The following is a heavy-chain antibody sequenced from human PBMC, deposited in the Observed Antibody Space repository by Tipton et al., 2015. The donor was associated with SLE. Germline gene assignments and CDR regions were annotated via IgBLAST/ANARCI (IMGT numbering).Heavy chain of an antibody. CDR2: IYSGGST. CDR3: ARGGSSSLGYFDY. V-gene: IGHV3-66*01. D-gene: IGHD6-13*01. Sequence: SLRLSCAASGFTVSSNYMSWVRQAPGKGLEWVSVIYSGGSTYYADSVKGRFTISRDNSKNTLYLQMNSLRAEDTAVYYCARGGSSSLGYFDYWGQGTLVTVSS. J-gene: IGHJ4*02. CDR1: GFTVSSNY.